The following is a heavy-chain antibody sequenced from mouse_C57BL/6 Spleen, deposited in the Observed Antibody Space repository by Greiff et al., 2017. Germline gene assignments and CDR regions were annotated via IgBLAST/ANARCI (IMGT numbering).Heavy chain of an antibody. CDR3: TTSYSNRAWFAY. Sequence: VHVKQSGAELVRPGASVKLSCTASGFNIKDYYMHWVKQRPEQGLEWIGRIDPEDGDTEYAPKFQGKATMTADTSSNTANLQLSSLTSEDTAVYYCTTSYSNRAWFAYWGQGTLVTVSA. CDR2: IDPEDGDT. V-gene: IGHV14-1*01. CDR1: GFNIKDYY. J-gene: IGHJ3*01. D-gene: IGHD2-5*01.